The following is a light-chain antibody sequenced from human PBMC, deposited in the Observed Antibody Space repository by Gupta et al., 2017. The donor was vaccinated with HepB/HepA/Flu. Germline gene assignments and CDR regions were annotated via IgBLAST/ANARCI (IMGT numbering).Light chain of an antibody. CDR3: QQDDNLQT. CDR2: GAS. CDR1: QSISSN. Sequence: EIVMTQSPATLSVSPGERATLSCRASQSISSNLAWYQQKPGQAPRLLIYGASTRATGIPDRFSGSGSGTDFTLTRSSLQSEDFAVYYWQQDDNLQTFGQGTKVEIK. V-gene: IGKV3-15*01. J-gene: IGKJ1*01.